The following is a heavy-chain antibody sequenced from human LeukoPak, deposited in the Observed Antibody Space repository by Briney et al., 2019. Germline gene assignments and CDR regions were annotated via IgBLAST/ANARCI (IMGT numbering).Heavy chain of an antibody. CDR1: GGSTSSSTYY. V-gene: IGHV4-39*07. Sequence: SETLSLTCTVSGGSTSSSTYYWAWIRQPPGKGLEWIGSFYYTGVTFYNPSLKSRVTMSVATSKNELSLKVASVTAADTAVYFCARGTSGYIYALRNWGQGALVTVSS. CDR2: FYYTGVT. CDR3: ARGTSGYIYALRN. J-gene: IGHJ4*02. D-gene: IGHD5-18*01.